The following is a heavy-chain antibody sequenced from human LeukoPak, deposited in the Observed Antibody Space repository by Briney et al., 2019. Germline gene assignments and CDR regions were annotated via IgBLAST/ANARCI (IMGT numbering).Heavy chain of an antibody. CDR2: IYSSGSA. CDR1: GGSVSTGSYY. V-gene: IGHV4-61*01. CDR3: ARHRDYYDT. J-gene: IGHJ4*01. D-gene: IGHD3-22*01. Sequence: SETLSLTCTVSGGSVSTGSYYWTWIRQPPGKGLEWIGYIYSSGSANYNPSIKSRVIISGDTSKNQISLKLTSVTAADTAVYFCARHRDYYDTWGRGTLVTVSS.